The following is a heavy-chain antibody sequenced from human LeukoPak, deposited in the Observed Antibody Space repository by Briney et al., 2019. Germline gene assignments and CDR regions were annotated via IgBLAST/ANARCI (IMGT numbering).Heavy chain of an antibody. J-gene: IGHJ4*02. Sequence: GGSLRLSCAVSGFTFSSYWLHWVRQPPGKGLVWVSRINSDGSSTSYADSVKGRFTISRDNAKNTLYLQMNSLRAEDTAVYYCARDGGSYWASDYWGQGTLVTVSS. CDR3: ARDGGSYWASDY. D-gene: IGHD1-26*01. CDR2: INSDGSST. V-gene: IGHV3-74*01. CDR1: GFTFSSYW.